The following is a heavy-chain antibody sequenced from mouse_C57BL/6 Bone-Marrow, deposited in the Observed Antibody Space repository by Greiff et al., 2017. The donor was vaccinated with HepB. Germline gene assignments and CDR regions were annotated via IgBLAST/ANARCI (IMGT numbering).Heavy chain of an antibody. CDR1: GFNIKDDY. CDR2: IDPENGDT. D-gene: IGHD1-1*01. Sequence: EVQLQQSGAELVRPGASVKLSCTASGFNIKDDYMHWVKQRPEQGLEWIGWIDPENGDTEYASKVQGKATITADTSSNTAYLQLSSLTSEDTAVYYCTTTVVAFYWYFDVWGTGTTVTVSS. CDR3: TTTVVAFYWYFDV. V-gene: IGHV14-4*01. J-gene: IGHJ1*03.